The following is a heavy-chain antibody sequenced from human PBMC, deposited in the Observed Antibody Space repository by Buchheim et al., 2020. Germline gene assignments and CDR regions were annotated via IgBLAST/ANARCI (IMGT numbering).Heavy chain of an antibody. CDR2: IYYSGST. Sequence: QVQLQESGPGLVKPSETLSLTCTVSGGSVSSGSYYWSWIRQPPGKGLEWIGYIYYSGSTNYNPSLKSRVTISVDTSKNQFSLKLSSVTAADTAVYYCAREPALLTKLVVGQKNWFDPWGQGTL. CDR3: AREPALLTKLVVGQKNWFDP. V-gene: IGHV4-61*01. CDR1: GGSVSSGSYY. D-gene: IGHD6-13*01. J-gene: IGHJ5*02.